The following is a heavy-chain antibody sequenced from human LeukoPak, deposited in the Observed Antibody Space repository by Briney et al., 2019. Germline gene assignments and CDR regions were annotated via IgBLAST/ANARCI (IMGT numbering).Heavy chain of an antibody. D-gene: IGHD6-19*01. V-gene: IGHV4-59*08. J-gene: IGHJ4*02. CDR1: GGSISSYY. Sequence: PSETLSLTCTVSGGSISSYYWSWIRQPPGKGLEWIGYIYSSGSTNYNPSLKSRVTISVDTSKNQFPLKLSSVTAADTAVYYCARHYSSGWYTFDYWGQGTLVTVSS. CDR2: IYSSGST. CDR3: ARHYSSGWYTFDY.